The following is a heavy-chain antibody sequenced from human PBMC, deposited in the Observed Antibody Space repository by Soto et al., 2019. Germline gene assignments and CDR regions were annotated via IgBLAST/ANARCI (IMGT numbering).Heavy chain of an antibody. V-gene: IGHV3-23*01. Sequence: GGSLRLSCAASGFSFSTYALSWVRQAPGKGLAWVSVISGSGGSTDYAGSVKGRFTISRDNSKNALYLQMNSLRAEDTALYYCAKVGGSGWFDAFDIWGQGTMVTVSS. CDR1: GFSFSTYA. D-gene: IGHD6-19*01. CDR3: AKVGGSGWFDAFDI. CDR2: ISGSGGST. J-gene: IGHJ3*02.